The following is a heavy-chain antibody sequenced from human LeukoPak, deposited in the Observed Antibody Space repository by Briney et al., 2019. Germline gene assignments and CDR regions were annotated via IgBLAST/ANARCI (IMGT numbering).Heavy chain of an antibody. V-gene: IGHV3-33*01. CDR2: IWYDGSNK. Sequence: GGSLRLSCAASGFTFSNYGMHWVRQAPGKGLEWVAVIWYDGSNKYYADSVKGRFTISRDNSKNTLYLQMNSLRAEDTAVYYCARDLSYNGNYCLVHWGQGTLVTVSS. CDR3: ARDLSYNGNYCLVH. CDR1: GFTFSNYG. D-gene: IGHD1-7*01. J-gene: IGHJ5*02.